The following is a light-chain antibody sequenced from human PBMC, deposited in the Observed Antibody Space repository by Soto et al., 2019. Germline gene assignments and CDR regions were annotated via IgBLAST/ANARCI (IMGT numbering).Light chain of an antibody. J-gene: IGLJ1*01. Sequence: QSVLTQPPSASGTPGQGVTISCSGSTSNIGSNYVYWYQQLPGTAPKLLIYRNNQRPSGVPGRFSGSKSGTSASLAISGLRSDDEADYFCATWDDSTLSARYVFGTGTKVTVL. CDR1: TSNIGSNY. CDR3: ATWDDSTLSARYV. CDR2: RNN. V-gene: IGLV1-47*01.